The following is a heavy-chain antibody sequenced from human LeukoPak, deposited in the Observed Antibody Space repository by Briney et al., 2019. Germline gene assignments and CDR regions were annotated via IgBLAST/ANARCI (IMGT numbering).Heavy chain of an antibody. D-gene: IGHD5-24*01. CDR2: IYPGDSDT. J-gene: IGHJ3*02. CDR1: GYSFTSYW. V-gene: IGHV5-51*01. Sequence: GESLKISCKGSGYSFTSYWIGWVRQMPGKGREWIGIIYPGDSDTRYSPPFQGQVTISADKSISTASLHWSSLKASDTAMYYCARQVSQERAFDIWGQGTMVTVSS. CDR3: ARQVSQERAFDI.